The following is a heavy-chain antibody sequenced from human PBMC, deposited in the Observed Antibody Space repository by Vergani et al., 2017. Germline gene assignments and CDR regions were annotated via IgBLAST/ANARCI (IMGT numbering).Heavy chain of an antibody. Sequence: EVQLLESGGGLVQPGGSLRLSCAASGFTFSSYAMSWVRQAPGKGLEWVSAISGSGGSTYYADSVKGRFTISRDNSKNTLYLQMNSLRAEDTAVYYCAKDGLLTGIQLPTPKPFDYWGQGTLVTVSS. CDR1: GFTFSSYA. J-gene: IGHJ4*02. V-gene: IGHV3-23*01. CDR2: ISGSGGST. D-gene: IGHD5-18*01. CDR3: AKDGLLTGIQLPTPKPFDY.